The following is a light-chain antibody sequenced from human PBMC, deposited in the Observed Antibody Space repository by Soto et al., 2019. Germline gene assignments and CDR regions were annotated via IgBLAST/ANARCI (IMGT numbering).Light chain of an antibody. V-gene: IGLV1-40*01. J-gene: IGLJ2*01. CDR1: NSNIGSSYD. CDR2: ANS. Sequence: QSVLTQPPSVSGAPGRKVTISCTGSNSNIGSSYDVHWYQHLPGTAPKLLIYANSHRPSGVPGRFSGSESGTSASLAITGLQAEDEADYYCQSYDSSLSGSVFGGGTKLTVL. CDR3: QSYDSSLSGSV.